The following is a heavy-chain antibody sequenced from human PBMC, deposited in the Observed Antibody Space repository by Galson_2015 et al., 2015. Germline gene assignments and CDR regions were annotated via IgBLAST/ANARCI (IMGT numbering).Heavy chain of an antibody. J-gene: IGHJ3*02. CDR1: GFTFSSYG. CDR3: AVISGAFDI. CDR2: IRLDGGEK. D-gene: IGHD2-15*01. V-gene: IGHV3-7*01. Sequence: SLRLSCAASGFTFSSYGMSWVRQAPGKGLEWVASIRLDGGEKFYVDSVKGGFTISGDNAKNSLYLQMDSLRAEDTAVYYCAVISGAFDIWGQGTMVTVSS.